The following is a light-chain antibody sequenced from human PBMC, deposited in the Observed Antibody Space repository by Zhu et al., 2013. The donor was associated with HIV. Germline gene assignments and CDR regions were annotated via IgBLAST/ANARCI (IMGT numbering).Light chain of an antibody. J-gene: IGKJ4*01. CDR1: QSVSSSY. Sequence: EIVLSQSPGTLSLSPGERATLSCRASQSVSSSYLAWYQQKPGQAPRLLIYGASSRATGIPDRFSGSGSGTDFTLTISRLEPEDFAVYYCQGGTFGGGTEGGDQT. V-gene: IGKV3-20*01. CDR3: QGGT. CDR2: GAS.